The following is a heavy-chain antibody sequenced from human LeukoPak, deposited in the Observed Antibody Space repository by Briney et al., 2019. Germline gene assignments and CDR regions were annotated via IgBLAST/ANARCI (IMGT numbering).Heavy chain of an antibody. CDR2: IHYTGST. CDR1: GASIIIHY. Sequence: SDTLSLTCTLAGASIIIHYCGWIRHPPGKGLEWIGYIHYTGSTNYNPSLWSRVTMSVDSSKIQFSLRLTSVTAADTAVYYCARTGPGGYWGQGILVTVSP. J-gene: IGHJ4*02. D-gene: IGHD1-14*01. V-gene: IGHV4-59*07. CDR3: ARTGPGGY.